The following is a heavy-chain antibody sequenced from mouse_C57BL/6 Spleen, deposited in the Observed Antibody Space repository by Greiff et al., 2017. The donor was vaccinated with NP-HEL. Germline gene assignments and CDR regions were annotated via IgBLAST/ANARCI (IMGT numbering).Heavy chain of an antibody. J-gene: IGHJ2*01. CDR3: ARTARIKY. CDR1: GYSITSGYG. V-gene: IGHV3-2*02. Sequence: EVQLQQSGPGLVKPSQSLSLTCTVTGYSITSGYGWNWIRQFPGNKLEWMGYISYSGSTNYNPSLKSRISITRDTTKNQFFLQLNSVTTEDTATYYCARTARIKYWGQGTTLTVSS. D-gene: IGHD1-2*01. CDR2: ISYSGST.